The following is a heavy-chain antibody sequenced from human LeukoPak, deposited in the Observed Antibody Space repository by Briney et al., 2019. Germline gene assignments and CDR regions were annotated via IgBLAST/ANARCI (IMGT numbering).Heavy chain of an antibody. V-gene: IGHV3-30*02. Sequence: GGSLRLSCAASGFTFSSYGMHWVRQAPGKGLEWVAFIRYDGSNKYYADSVKGRFTISRDNSKNTLYLQMNSLRAEDTAVYYCAKSVTTMVRGYFDHWGQGTLVTVSS. CDR1: GFTFSSYG. CDR3: AKSVTTMVRGYFDH. J-gene: IGHJ4*02. D-gene: IGHD3-10*01. CDR2: IRYDGSNK.